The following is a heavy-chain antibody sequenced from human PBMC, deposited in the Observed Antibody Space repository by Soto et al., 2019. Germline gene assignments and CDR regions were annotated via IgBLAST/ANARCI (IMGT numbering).Heavy chain of an antibody. D-gene: IGHD4-17*01. V-gene: IGHV1-24*01. CDR2: FDPEDGET. Sequence: ASVKVSCKVSGYTLTELSMHWVRQAPGKGLEWMGGFDPEDGETIYAQKFQGRVTMTEDTSTDTAYMELSSLRSEDTAVYYCATDRPTVSSYDAFDIWGQGTMVTVSS. J-gene: IGHJ3*02. CDR3: ATDRPTVSSYDAFDI. CDR1: GYTLTELS.